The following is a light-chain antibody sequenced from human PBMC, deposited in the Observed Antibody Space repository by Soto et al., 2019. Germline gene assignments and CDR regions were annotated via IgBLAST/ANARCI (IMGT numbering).Light chain of an antibody. CDR2: GAS. J-gene: IGKJ1*01. CDR3: QQYASSPPGT. CDR1: QSVGTN. Sequence: EIEMTQSPATPSLSPGERATLSCRASQSVGTNLAWYQQKPGQGPRLLIYGASSRATGIPDRFSGSGSGTDFTLTISRLEPEDFAVYYCQQYASSPPGTFGQGTKV. V-gene: IGKV3-20*01.